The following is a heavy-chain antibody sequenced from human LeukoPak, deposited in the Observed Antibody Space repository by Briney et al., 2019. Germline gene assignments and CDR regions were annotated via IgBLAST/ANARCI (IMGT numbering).Heavy chain of an antibody. J-gene: IGHJ5*01. CDR3: AREGLTSLIGFDS. Sequence: GGSLRLSCAASGFTFSYYSMNWVRQAPGKGLEWVSSISGTSKYIFYGDSVKGRFTVSRDNANNSLYLQMDSVRADDTAVYYCAREGLTSLIGFDSWGHGTLVTVSS. V-gene: IGHV3-21*01. CDR2: ISGTSKYI. CDR1: GFTFSYYS.